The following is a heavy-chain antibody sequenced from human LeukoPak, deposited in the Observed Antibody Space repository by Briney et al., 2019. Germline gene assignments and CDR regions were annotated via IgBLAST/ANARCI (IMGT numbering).Heavy chain of an antibody. CDR1: GXTFSSYH. CDR2: ISSSGSVI. V-gene: IGHV3-48*03. Sequence: PGGSLRLSCAASGXTFSSYHMNWVRQAPGKGLEWVSYISSSGSVIHYADSVKGRFTISRDNAKNSLYLQMNSLRAEDTSVYYCARYFDLWGRGTLVTVSS. J-gene: IGHJ2*01. CDR3: ARYFDL.